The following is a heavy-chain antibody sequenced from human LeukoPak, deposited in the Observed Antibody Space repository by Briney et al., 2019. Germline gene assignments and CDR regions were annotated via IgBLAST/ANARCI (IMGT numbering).Heavy chain of an antibody. D-gene: IGHD7-27*01. V-gene: IGHV4-59*01. CDR2: IYYSGST. CDR3: ARDSGYYFDY. CDR1: GGSFSGYY. J-gene: IGHJ4*02. Sequence: SETLSLTCAVYGGSFSGYYWSWIRRPAGKGLEWIGYIYYSGSTNYNPSLKSRVTISVDTSKTQFSLKLSSVTAADTAVYYCARDSGYYFDYWGQGTLVTVSS.